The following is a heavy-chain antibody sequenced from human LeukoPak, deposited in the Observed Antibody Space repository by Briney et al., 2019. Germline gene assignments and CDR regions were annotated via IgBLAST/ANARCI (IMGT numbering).Heavy chain of an antibody. D-gene: IGHD4-23*01. CDR2: IHYSGST. J-gene: IGHJ4*02. Sequence: SETLSLTCTVSGGSMSSNNYYWGWIRQPPGKGLKWIGNIHYSGSTYYNPSLKSRVTISIDTSKDQFSLKLRSVTAADTAVYYCARQKPVVTFDYWGQGTLVTVSS. V-gene: IGHV4-39*01. CDR1: GGSMSSNNYY. CDR3: ARQKPVVTFDY.